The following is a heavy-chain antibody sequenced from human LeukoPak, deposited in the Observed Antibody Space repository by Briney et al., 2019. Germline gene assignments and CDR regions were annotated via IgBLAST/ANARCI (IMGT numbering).Heavy chain of an antibody. CDR3: ARGGGWYDY. CDR1: GGSISSYY. CDR2: IYYSGST. J-gene: IGHJ4*02. D-gene: IGHD6-19*01. V-gene: IGHV4-59*01. Sequence: SETLSLTCTVSGGSISSYYWSWIRQPPGKGLEWIGYIYYSGSTNYNASLKSRVTILVDTSKNQFSLKLSSVTAADTAMYYCARGGGWYDYWGQGTLVTVSS.